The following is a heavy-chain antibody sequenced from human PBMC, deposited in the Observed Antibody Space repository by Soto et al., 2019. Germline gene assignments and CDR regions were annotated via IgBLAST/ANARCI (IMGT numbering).Heavy chain of an antibody. V-gene: IGHV3-21*01. Sequence: GSLRLSCAGSGFTLSDHYIDWVRQAPGKGLEWVSSISSSSSYIYYADSVKGRFTISRDNAKNSLYLQMNSLRAEDTAVYYCARPYSSSWSYYFDYWGQGTLVTVSS. CDR2: ISSSSSYI. D-gene: IGHD6-13*01. CDR3: ARPYSSSWSYYFDY. J-gene: IGHJ4*02. CDR1: GFTLSDHY.